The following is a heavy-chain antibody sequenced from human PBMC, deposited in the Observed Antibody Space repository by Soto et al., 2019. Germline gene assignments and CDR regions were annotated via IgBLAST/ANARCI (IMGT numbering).Heavy chain of an antibody. J-gene: IGHJ3*02. V-gene: IGHV3-49*04. Sequence: GVLRLSCTASGFTFGDYAMSWVRQAPGKGLEWVGFIRSKAYGGTTEYAASVKGRFTISRDDSKSIAYLQMNSLKTEDTAVYYCTREDDSSGFGAFDIWGQGTMVTVSS. D-gene: IGHD3-22*01. CDR1: GFTFGDYA. CDR2: IRSKAYGGTT. CDR3: TREDDSSGFGAFDI.